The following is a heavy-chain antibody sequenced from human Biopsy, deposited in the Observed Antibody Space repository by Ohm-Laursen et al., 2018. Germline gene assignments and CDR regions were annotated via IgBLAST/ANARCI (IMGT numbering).Heavy chain of an antibody. Sequence: TLSLTCTVSGDSVSSGSFYWTWIRQPPGQGLEYIGYIYDRGSTANYNPSLESRVTMSVDMPKNRFSLKLSSVTAAGTAIYYCARGMRSSGWPYFDSWGQGTLVTVSS. CDR2: IYDRGSTA. J-gene: IGHJ4*02. CDR1: GDSVSSGSFY. V-gene: IGHV4-61*01. CDR3: ARGMRSSGWPYFDS. D-gene: IGHD6-19*01.